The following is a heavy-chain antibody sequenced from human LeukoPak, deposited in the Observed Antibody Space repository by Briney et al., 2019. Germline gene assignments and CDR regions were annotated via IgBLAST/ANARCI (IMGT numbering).Heavy chain of an antibody. V-gene: IGHV3-23*01. D-gene: IGHD7-27*01. Sequence: GGSLRLSCAASGFSFSYHDMNWVRQAPGKGLEWLSGVSPPGGGTYYADSVKGRFTISRDDSRNTLSLQMDSLRVEDTAVYYGVRDLAWGAFDYWGQGTLVTVSS. CDR3: VRDLAWGAFDY. CDR2: VSPPGGGT. J-gene: IGHJ4*02. CDR1: GFSFSYHD.